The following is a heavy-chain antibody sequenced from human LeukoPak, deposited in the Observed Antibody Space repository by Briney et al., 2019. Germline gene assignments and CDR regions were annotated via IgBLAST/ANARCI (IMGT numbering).Heavy chain of an antibody. J-gene: IGHJ4*02. D-gene: IGHD1-26*01. V-gene: IGHV4-4*02. CDR1: GDSISGSNW. Sequence: SETLSLTCDVSGDSISGSNWWNWVRQPPGKGLEWIGGIYHSGSTNYNPSLKSRVTMSVDKSKNQFSLKLSSVTAADTAVYYCARDSGPYSGSYWVWGQGTLVTVSS. CDR3: ARDSGPYSGSYWV. CDR2: IYHSGST.